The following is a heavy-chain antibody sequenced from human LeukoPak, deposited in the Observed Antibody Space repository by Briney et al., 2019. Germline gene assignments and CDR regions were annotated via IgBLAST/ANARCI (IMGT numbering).Heavy chain of an antibody. D-gene: IGHD6-19*01. CDR2: IYHSGST. J-gene: IGHJ4*02. Sequence: SETLSLTCTVSGYSISSGYYWGWIRQPPGKGLEWIGSIYHSGSTYYNPSLKSRVTMSVDTSKNQFSLKLSSVTAADTAVYYCARDASSGWYGYFDYWGQGTLVTVSS. V-gene: IGHV4-38-2*02. CDR1: GYSISSGYY. CDR3: ARDASSGWYGYFDY.